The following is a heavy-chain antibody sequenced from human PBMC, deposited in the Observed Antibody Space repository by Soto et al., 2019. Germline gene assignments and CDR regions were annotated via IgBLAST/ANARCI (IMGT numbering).Heavy chain of an antibody. Sequence: GGSLRLSCAASGFTFSRDWMHWVRQAPGKGPVWVSRINGDGSSKSYADSVKGRFTISRDNAKNTLYLQMNSLRAEDTAVYYCASGGFGDYWGQGTLVTVSS. CDR1: GFTFSRDW. CDR3: ASGGFGDY. D-gene: IGHD3-10*01. V-gene: IGHV3-74*01. J-gene: IGHJ4*02. CDR2: INGDGSSK.